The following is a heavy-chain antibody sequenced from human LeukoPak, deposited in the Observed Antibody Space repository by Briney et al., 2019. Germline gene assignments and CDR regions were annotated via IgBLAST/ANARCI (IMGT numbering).Heavy chain of an antibody. V-gene: IGHV1-69*04. J-gene: IGHJ4*02. CDR2: MIPILGIA. CDR1: GGTFSSYA. Sequence: SVKVSCKASGGTFSSYAISWVRQPPGQGLEWMGRMIPILGIANYAQKFQGRVTITADKSTSTAYMELSSLRSEDTAVYYCAREGIAVAGTLGVSFDYWGQGTLVTVSS. D-gene: IGHD6-19*01. CDR3: AREGIAVAGTLGVSFDY.